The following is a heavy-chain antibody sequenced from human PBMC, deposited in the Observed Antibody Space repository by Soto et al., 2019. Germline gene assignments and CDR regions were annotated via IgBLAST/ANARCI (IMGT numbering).Heavy chain of an antibody. CDR1: GINFSYAW. V-gene: IGHV3-15*01. CDR3: PTGYGSGSYWNYFDY. Sequence: EVHLVESGGGLVKPGGSLRLSCAASGINFSYAWMSWVRXXXXXGLGWVGRIKGQTDGGTTDYAAPVKDRFIISRXXXXXXLXXXXXXXXXXDTAVYCTPTGYGSGSYWNYFDYWGQGALVTVSS. J-gene: IGHJ4*02. CDR2: IKGQTDGGTT. D-gene: IGHD3-10*01.